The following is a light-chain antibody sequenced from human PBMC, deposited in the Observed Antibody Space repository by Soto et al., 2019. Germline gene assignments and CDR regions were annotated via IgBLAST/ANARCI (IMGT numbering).Light chain of an antibody. CDR3: QQYNSSSYT. CDR2: DAS. CDR1: QSISTW. J-gene: IGKJ2*01. V-gene: IGKV1-5*01. Sequence: DIQMTQSPSTLSASVGDRVTFTCRASQSISTWLAWYQQKPGKAPKLLIYDASNLESGVPSRFSGSGSGTAFTLTISSLQPDDFATYYCQQYNSSSYTCDQGTKLEIK.